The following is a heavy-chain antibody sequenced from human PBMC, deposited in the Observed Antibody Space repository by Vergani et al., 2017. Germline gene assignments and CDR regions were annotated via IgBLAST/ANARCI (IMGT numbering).Heavy chain of an antibody. V-gene: IGHV1-24*01. D-gene: IGHD2-2*01. Sequence: QVQLVQSGAEVKKPGASVKVSCKVSGYTLTELSMHWVRQAPGKGLEWMGGFDPEDGETIYAQKFQGRVTMTEDTSTDTAYMELSSLRSEDTAVYYCATQGYCSSTSCYESDSSSGYWNYWGQGTLVTVSS. CDR2: FDPEDGET. CDR1: GYTLTELS. J-gene: IGHJ4*02. CDR3: ATQGYCSSTSCYESDSSSGYWNY.